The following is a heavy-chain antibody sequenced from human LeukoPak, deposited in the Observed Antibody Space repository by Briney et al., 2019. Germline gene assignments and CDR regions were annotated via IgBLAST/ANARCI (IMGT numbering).Heavy chain of an antibody. CDR1: GFTVSSNY. D-gene: IGHD6-13*01. V-gene: IGHV3-53*01. CDR2: IYSGGST. Sequence: GGSLRLSCAASGFTVSSNYMSWVRQAPGKGLEWVSVIYSGGSTYYADSVKGRFTISRDNSKNTLYLQMNSLRAEDTAVHYCAREYSSSWSPYFDYWGQGTLVTVSS. CDR3: AREYSSSWSPYFDY. J-gene: IGHJ4*02.